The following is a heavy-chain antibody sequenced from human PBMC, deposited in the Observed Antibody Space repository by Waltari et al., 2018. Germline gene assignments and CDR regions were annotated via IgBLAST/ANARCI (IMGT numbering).Heavy chain of an antibody. J-gene: IGHJ4*02. CDR2: IIPILGTA. Sequence: QVQLVQSGAEVKKPGSSMKVSYKASGVTFSSYAISWVRQAPGQGLEWMGGIIPILGTANDAQKFQGRVTITTDESTSTAYMELSSLRSEDTAVYYCARSIEYSSTNFDYWGQGTLVTVSS. D-gene: IGHD6-6*01. V-gene: IGHV1-69*05. CDR3: ARSIEYSSTNFDY. CDR1: GVTFSSYA.